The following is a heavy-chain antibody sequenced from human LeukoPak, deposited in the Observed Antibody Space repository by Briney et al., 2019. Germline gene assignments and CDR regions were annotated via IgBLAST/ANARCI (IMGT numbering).Heavy chain of an antibody. CDR1: GFTFSNYG. J-gene: IGHJ4*02. V-gene: IGHV3-33*01. CDR3: ARDSELKVGGSFDY. D-gene: IGHD3-16*01. CDR2: IWYDGSNQ. Sequence: PGGSLRLSCTASGFTFSNYGMHWVRQAPNKGLEWVAIIWYDGSNQYYADSVKGRFTVSRDSSNNTMYLQMNSLRAEDTAVYYCARDSELKVGGSFDYWGQGTLVTVSS.